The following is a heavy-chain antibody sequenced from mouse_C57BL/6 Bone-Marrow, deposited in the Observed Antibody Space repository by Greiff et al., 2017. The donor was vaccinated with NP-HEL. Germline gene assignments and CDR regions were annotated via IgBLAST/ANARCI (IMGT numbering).Heavy chain of an antibody. D-gene: IGHD2-5*01. Sequence: VKLVESGPGLVQPSQSLSITCTVSGFSLTSYGVHWVRQSPGKGLEWLGVIWSGGSTDYNAAFISRLSISKDNSKSQVFFKMNSLQADDTAIYYCASRTYYSNSGYAMDYWGQGTSVTVSS. CDR1: GFSLTSYG. J-gene: IGHJ4*01. CDR2: IWSGGST. V-gene: IGHV2-2*01. CDR3: ASRTYYSNSGYAMDY.